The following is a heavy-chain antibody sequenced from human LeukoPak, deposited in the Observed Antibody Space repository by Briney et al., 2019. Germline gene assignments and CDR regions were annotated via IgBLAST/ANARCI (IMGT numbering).Heavy chain of an antibody. D-gene: IGHD3-3*01. CDR2: IIPIFGTA. CDR3: AREAYDFWSGRDAYYGMDV. CDR1: GGTFSSYA. Sequence: ASVKVSCKASGGTFSSYAISWVRQAPGQGLEWMGGIIPIFGTANYAQKFQGRVTMSRDTSTSSVYMDLSSLRSEDTAVYYCAREAYDFWSGRDAYYGMDVWGQGTTVTVSS. V-gene: IGHV1-69*05. J-gene: IGHJ6*02.